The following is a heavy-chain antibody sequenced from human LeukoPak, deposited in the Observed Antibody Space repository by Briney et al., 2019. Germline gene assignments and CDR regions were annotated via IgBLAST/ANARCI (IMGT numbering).Heavy chain of an antibody. V-gene: IGHV4-39*01. D-gene: IGHD2-15*01. CDR3: ARHFRTGGRSTDAFDI. CDR2: IYYSGTT. CDR1: GGSISTSSYY. J-gene: IGHJ3*02. Sequence: PSETLSLTCTVAGGSISTSSYYWGWIRQPPGKGLEWIGSIYYSGTTYYSPSLQSRVTISVDMSKNQFSLRLSSVTAADTAVYYCARHFRTGGRSTDAFDIWGQGTMVTVSS.